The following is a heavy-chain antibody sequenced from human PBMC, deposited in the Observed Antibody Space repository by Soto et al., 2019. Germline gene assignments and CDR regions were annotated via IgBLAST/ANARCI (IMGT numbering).Heavy chain of an antibody. CDR2: ISYDGSNK. V-gene: IGHV3-30*04. CDR3: AKASGGGSCYSCYFDY. CDR1: GFTFSSYA. Sequence: QVQLVESGGGVVQPGRSLRLSCAASGFTFSSYAMHWVRQAPGKGLEWVAVISYDGSNKYYADSVKGRFTISRDNSKNTLSLQMNSLRAEDTAVYYCAKASGGGSCYSCYFDYWGQGTLVTVSS. J-gene: IGHJ4*02. D-gene: IGHD2-15*01.